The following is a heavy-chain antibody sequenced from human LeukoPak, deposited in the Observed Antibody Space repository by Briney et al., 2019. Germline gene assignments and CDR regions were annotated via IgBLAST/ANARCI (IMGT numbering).Heavy chain of an antibody. V-gene: IGHV4-34*01. CDR2: INHRGST. CDR3: ARVIPGSSGWYYYYYYMDV. J-gene: IGHJ6*03. CDR1: GGSFSGYY. D-gene: IGHD6-19*01. Sequence: SETLSLTCAVYGGSFSGYYWSWIRQPPGKGLEWIGEINHRGSTNYNPSLKSRVTISVDTSKNQFSLKLSSVTAADTAVYYCARVIPGSSGWYYYYYYMDVWGKGTTVTISS.